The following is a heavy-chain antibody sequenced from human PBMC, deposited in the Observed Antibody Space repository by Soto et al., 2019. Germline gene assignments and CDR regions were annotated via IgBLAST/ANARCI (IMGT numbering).Heavy chain of an antibody. CDR2: IYYSGST. CDR3: ARASRIAVAGGYYFDY. D-gene: IGHD6-19*01. J-gene: IGHJ4*02. CDR1: GGSISSYY. Sequence: SETLSLTCTVSGGSISSYYWSWIRQPPGKGLEWIGYIYYSGSTNYNPSLKSRVTISVDTSKNQFSLKLSSVTAADTAVYYCARASRIAVAGGYYFDYWGQGTLVTVSS. V-gene: IGHV4-59*01.